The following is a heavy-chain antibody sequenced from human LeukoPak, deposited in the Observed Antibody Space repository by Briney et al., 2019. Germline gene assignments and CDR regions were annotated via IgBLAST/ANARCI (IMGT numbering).Heavy chain of an antibody. V-gene: IGHV4-59*01. Sequence: SETLSLTCTVSGGSISSYYWSWIRQPPGKGLEWIGYIYYSGSTNYNPSLKSRVTISVDTSKNQFSLKLSSVTAADTAVYYCARDPTTMVRGVIIGLLPQYYFDYWGQGTLVTVFS. CDR3: ARDPTTMVRGVIIGLLPQYYFDY. D-gene: IGHD3-10*01. J-gene: IGHJ4*02. CDR2: IYYSGST. CDR1: GGSISSYY.